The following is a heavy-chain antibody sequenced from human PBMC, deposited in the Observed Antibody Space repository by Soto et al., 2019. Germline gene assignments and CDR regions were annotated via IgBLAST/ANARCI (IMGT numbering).Heavy chain of an antibody. CDR1: CGSITSSY. V-gene: IGHV4-59*01. J-gene: IGHJ6*01. Sequence: LSLTCTLSCGSITSSYWSWIRRPPGKGLEWIAYIYDTGISGYTPSTSYNPSLKSRVTMSVDTSKSQFSLKLTSVTAADTAVYYCARGEDAFFYYGLDVWGQGITVTVSS. CDR3: ARGEDAFFYYGLDV. CDR2: IYDTGISGYTPST.